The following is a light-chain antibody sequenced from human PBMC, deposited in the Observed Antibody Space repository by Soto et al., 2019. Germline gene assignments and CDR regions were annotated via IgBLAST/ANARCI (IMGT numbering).Light chain of an antibody. CDR1: SSDIGSYNY. J-gene: IGLJ3*02. V-gene: IGLV2-14*01. CDR2: EVT. CDR3: CSYRSSRTWV. Sequence: QSALTQPASVSGSPRLSITISCTGTSSDIGSYNYVSWYQHYPGKAPRLLIYEVTNRPSGVSNRFSGSKSGNTASLTISGLQAEDDADYYCCSYRSSRTWVFGGGTKLTVL.